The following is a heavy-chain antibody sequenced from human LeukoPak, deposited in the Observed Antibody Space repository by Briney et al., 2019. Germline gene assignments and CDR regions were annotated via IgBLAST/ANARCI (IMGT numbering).Heavy chain of an antibody. CDR3: AKFHYYYGSGIFDAFDI. CDR2: IYPGVSDT. J-gene: IGHJ3*02. Sequence: GESLKISCKGSGYSFMNNWIGWVRQMPGKGLEWMGIIYPGVSDTRYSPSFQGQVTISADKSISTAYLQWSSLRASDTAMYYCAKFHYYYGSGIFDAFDIWGLGTMVTVSS. V-gene: IGHV5-51*01. CDR1: GYSFMNNW. D-gene: IGHD3-10*01.